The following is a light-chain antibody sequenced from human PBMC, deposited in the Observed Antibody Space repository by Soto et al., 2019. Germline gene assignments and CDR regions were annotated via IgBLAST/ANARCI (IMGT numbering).Light chain of an antibody. CDR2: DVS. V-gene: IGKV1-13*02. Sequence: AIQLTQSPSSLSASVGDRVTITCRASQDIRGALAWYQQKPGKAPKFLIFDVSTLHSGVPSRFSVSGSGTDFTLTISSLQPEDFGTYYCQQFNTYPITFGQGTRLEIK. CDR3: QQFNTYPIT. CDR1: QDIRGA. J-gene: IGKJ5*01.